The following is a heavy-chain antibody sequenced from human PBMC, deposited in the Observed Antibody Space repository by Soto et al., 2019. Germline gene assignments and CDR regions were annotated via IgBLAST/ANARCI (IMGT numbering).Heavy chain of an antibody. V-gene: IGHV3-7*01. CDR3: TTAISSPFSNFDS. D-gene: IGHD2-2*01. CDR1: GFTLSTYW. CDR2: IKEDASEE. J-gene: IGHJ4*02. Sequence: GGSLRLSCVASGFTLSTYWMTWVRQAPGMGLEWVAGIKEDASEEVYVDSVKGRFSISRDNAKNSLYLQLNSLRAEDTAVYYWTTAISSPFSNFDSWGQGSLVTVSS.